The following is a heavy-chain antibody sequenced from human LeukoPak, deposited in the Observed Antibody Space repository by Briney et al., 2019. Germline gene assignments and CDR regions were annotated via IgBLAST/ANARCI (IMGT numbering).Heavy chain of an antibody. Sequence: ASVKVSCKASGYTFTSYGISWVRQAPGQGLEWMGWISAYNGNTNYAQKFQGRVTMTRDTSTSTVYMELSSLRSEDTAVYYCARELQAAYDYWGQGTLVTVSS. V-gene: IGHV1-18*01. CDR3: ARELQAAYDY. D-gene: IGHD6-13*01. CDR2: ISAYNGNT. CDR1: GYTFTSYG. J-gene: IGHJ4*02.